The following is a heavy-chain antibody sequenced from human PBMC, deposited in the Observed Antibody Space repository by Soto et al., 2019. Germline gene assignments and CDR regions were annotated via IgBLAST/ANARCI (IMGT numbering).Heavy chain of an antibody. D-gene: IGHD6-13*01. J-gene: IGHJ5*02. Sequence: GGSLRLSCAASGFTFSSYGMHWVRQAPGKGLEWVAVIWYDGSNKYYADSVKGRFTISRDNSKNTLYLQMNSLRAEDTAVYYCARAAAGPGENWFDLWGQGTLVTVSS. CDR2: IWYDGSNK. CDR3: ARAAAGPGENWFDL. V-gene: IGHV3-33*01. CDR1: GFTFSSYG.